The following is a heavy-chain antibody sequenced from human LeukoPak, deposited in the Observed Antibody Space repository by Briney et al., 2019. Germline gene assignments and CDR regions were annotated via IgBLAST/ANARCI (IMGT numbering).Heavy chain of an antibody. CDR3: AGDVRGGNLGFEGPFFDY. CDR1: GYTFTGYY. Sequence: GASVKVSCKTSGYTFTGYYMHWVRQAPGQGLEWMGIINPSGGSTSYAQKFQGRVTMTRDMSTSTVYMELSSLRSEDTAVYYCAGDVRGGNLGFEGPFFDYWGQGTLVTVSS. D-gene: IGHD4-23*01. J-gene: IGHJ4*02. CDR2: INPSGGST. V-gene: IGHV1-46*01.